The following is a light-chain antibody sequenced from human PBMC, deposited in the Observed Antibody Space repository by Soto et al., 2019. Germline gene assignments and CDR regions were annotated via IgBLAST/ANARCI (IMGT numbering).Light chain of an antibody. V-gene: IGKV3-20*01. CDR1: ETVKKNS. Sequence: EIVLTQSPGSVSLSPGERATLSCRASETVKKNSLAWYQQKPGQAPRLLIYGASRRATGIPDSFSGSGFETDFILTITRLEPHNFSVYYFQQYSISPLPFGGGTKVEI. CDR3: QQYSISPLP. CDR2: GAS. J-gene: IGKJ4*01.